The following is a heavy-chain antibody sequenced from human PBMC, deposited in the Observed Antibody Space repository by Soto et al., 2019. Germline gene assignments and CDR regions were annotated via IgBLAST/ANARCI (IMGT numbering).Heavy chain of an antibody. CDR1: GYTFTSYD. CDR3: ATGRRGVRVDP. J-gene: IGHJ5*02. CDR2: MNANSGNA. D-gene: IGHD3-10*01. Sequence: QVQLVQSGVEVKKPGASVKVSCKASGYTFTSYDINWVRQATGQGLEWMGWMNANSGNARYAQKFQGRVTMTRNTSTSTAYMELSSQRSEDTAVYYCATGRRGVRVDPWGQGTLVTVSS. V-gene: IGHV1-8*01.